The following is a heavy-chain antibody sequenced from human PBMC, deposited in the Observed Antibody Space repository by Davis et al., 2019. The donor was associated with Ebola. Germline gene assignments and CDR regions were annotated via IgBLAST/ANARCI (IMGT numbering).Heavy chain of an antibody. CDR1: GYTFTSYA. CDR2: INPHNGNT. J-gene: IGHJ5*02. V-gene: IGHV1-18*01. D-gene: IGHD6-13*01. Sequence: AASVKVSCKASGYTFTSYAMNWVRQAPGQGLEWMGWINPHNGNTNYAQNVQGRVTMTTDTSTSTAYMELRSLRSDDTAVYYCARRGTSSWYAGWFDPWGQGTLVTVSS. CDR3: ARRGTSSWYAGWFDP.